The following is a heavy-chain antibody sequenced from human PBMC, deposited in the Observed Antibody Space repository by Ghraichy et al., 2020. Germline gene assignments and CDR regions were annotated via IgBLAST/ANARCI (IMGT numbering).Heavy chain of an antibody. Sequence: GGSLRLSCAASGFTFSDHYMSWIRQAPGKGLEWVSYIISSGSALYYADFVKGRFTISRDNAKNSLYLQMNSLRAEDTAVYYCARNYSDSSGYYYNWFAPWRQGTLVT. CDR3: ARNYSDSSGYYYNWFAP. V-gene: IGHV3-11*01. J-gene: IGHJ5*02. CDR2: IISSGSAL. D-gene: IGHD3-22*01. CDR1: GFTFSDHY.